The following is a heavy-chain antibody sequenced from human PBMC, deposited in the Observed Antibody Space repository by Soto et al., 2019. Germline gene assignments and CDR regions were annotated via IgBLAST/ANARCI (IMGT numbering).Heavy chain of an antibody. V-gene: IGHV4-4*07. CDR3: ARADSLTMGRGPIRDYFDY. CDR1: GGCINSYW. CDR2: FYSSGTT. D-gene: IGHD3-10*01. J-gene: IGHJ4*02. Sequence: SETLSLTCSVSGGCINSYWLSWTRQPAGKGLEWIGRFYSSGTTYYNPSLNSRATLSVDTSKNQFSLKMSSLTAADTAGYYCARADSLTMGRGPIRDYFDYCGQGTLVTVSS.